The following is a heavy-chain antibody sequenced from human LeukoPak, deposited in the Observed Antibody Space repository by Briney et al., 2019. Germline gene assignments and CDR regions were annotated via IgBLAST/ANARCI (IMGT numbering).Heavy chain of an antibody. D-gene: IGHD3-3*01. CDR3: ARAGPYDFWSGYWPDI. V-gene: IGHV1-18*01. J-gene: IGHJ3*02. Sequence: ASVKVSCKASGYTFTSYGISWVRQAPGQGLEWMGWISAYNGNTNYAQKLQGRVTMTTDTSTSTAYMELRSLRSDDTAVYYCARAGPYDFWSGYWPDIWGQGTMVTVSS. CDR1: GYTFTSYG. CDR2: ISAYNGNT.